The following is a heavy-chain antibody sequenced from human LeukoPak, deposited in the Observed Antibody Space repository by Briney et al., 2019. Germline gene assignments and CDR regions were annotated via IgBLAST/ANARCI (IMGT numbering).Heavy chain of an antibody. D-gene: IGHD3-10*01. CDR2: IYYSGST. CDR3: ARDRFGVDY. V-gene: IGHV4-59*01. CDR1: GGSLSSYY. Sequence: PSETLSLTCTVSGGSLSSYYWSWIRQPPGKGLKWIGYIYYSGSTNYNPSLRSRVTISVDTSKNQFTLKMRSVTAADTAVYYCARDRFGVDYWGQGTLVTVSS. J-gene: IGHJ4*02.